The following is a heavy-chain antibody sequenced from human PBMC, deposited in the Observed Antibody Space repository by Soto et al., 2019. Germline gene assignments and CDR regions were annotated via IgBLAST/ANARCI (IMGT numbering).Heavy chain of an antibody. Sequence: DVQLVESGGGLVKPGGSLRLSCAASGFTLSSYSMNWVRQAPGKGLEWVSSISMSSSYIYYAESVKGRFTISRDNAKNSLFLQMNSLRVEDTAVYYCARDPGGFATAGEYFQRWGQGTLVTVSS. J-gene: IGHJ1*01. CDR2: ISMSSSYI. V-gene: IGHV3-21*01. CDR3: ARDPGGFATAGEYFQR. D-gene: IGHD6-13*01. CDR1: GFTLSSYS.